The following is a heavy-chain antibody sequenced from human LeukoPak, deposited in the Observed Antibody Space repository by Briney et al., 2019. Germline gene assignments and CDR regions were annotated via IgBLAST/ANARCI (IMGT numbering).Heavy chain of an antibody. J-gene: IGHJ5*02. CDR1: GFTVSSNY. Sequence: GGSPRLSSAASGFTVSSNYMSWVRQAPGKGLAWVSVIYSGGSTYYADSVKGRFTISRDNSKNTLYLQMNSLRAEDTAVYYCARGIATAANEDRFDPWGQGTLVTVSS. CDR3: ARGIATAANEDRFDP. D-gene: IGHD6-13*01. CDR2: IYSGGST. V-gene: IGHV3-53*01.